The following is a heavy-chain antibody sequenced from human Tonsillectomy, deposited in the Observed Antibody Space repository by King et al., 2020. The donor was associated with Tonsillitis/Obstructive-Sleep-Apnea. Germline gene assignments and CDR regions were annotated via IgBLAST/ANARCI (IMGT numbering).Heavy chain of an antibody. CDR2: IRSKANSYAT. Sequence: GQLVQSGGGLVQPGGSLKLSCAASGFTFSGSTMHWVRQASGKGLEGVGRIRSKANSYATAYAASVKGRFTISRDDSKNTAYLQMNSLKTEDTAVYYCTGRPGYCSSTNCYAESGMDVWGKGTTVTVSS. D-gene: IGHD2-2*01. CDR1: GFTFSGST. CDR3: TGRPGYCSSTNCYAESGMDV. J-gene: IGHJ6*04. V-gene: IGHV3-73*01.